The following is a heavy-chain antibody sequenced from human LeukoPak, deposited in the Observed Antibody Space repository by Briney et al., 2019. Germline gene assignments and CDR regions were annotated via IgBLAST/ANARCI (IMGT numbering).Heavy chain of an antibody. J-gene: IGHJ5*02. Sequence: SETLSLTCAVYGGSFSGYYWSWIRQPPGKGLEWIGEINHSGSTNYNPSLKSRVTISVDTSKNQFSLKLSSVTAADTAVYYCARGGVGPPNWFDPWGQGTLVTVSS. CDR1: GGSFSGYY. CDR2: INHSGST. CDR3: ARGGVGPPNWFDP. D-gene: IGHD2-8*01. V-gene: IGHV4-34*01.